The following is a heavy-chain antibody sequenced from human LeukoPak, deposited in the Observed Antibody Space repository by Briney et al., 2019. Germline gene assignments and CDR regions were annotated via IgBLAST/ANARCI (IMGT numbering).Heavy chain of an antibody. D-gene: IGHD3-22*01. V-gene: IGHV3-21*01. Sequence: GGSLRLSCAASGFTFSSYSMNWVRQAPGKGLEWVSSISSSSSYIYYADSVKGRFTISRDNAKNSLYLQVNSLRAEDTAVYYCARDDYDSSGYYIPFDYWGQGTLVTVSS. CDR3: ARDDYDSSGYYIPFDY. CDR1: GFTFSSYS. CDR2: ISSSSSYI. J-gene: IGHJ4*02.